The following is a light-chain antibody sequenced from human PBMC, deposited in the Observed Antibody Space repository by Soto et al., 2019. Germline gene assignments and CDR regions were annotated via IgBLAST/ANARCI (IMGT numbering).Light chain of an antibody. Sequence: DIQMTQSPSTLSASVGGRVTITCRASQSVGTWLAWYQQKPGKAPQLLIYGASNLEGGVPSRFSGSGYGTEFTLTTTTLQPADFATDFCQQYNRNTWSFGPGTKVDI. CDR3: QQYNRNTWS. CDR1: QSVGTW. CDR2: GAS. V-gene: IGKV1-5*01. J-gene: IGKJ1*01.